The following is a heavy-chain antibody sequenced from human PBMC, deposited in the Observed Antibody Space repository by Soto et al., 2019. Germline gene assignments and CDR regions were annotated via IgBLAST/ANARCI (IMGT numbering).Heavy chain of an antibody. CDR1: GGSFSGYY. CDR2: INHSGST. CDR3: ARHSVGVVLYSGYDWRFVY. V-gene: IGHV4-34*01. D-gene: IGHD5-12*01. J-gene: IGHJ4*02. Sequence: SETLSLTCAVYGGSFSGYYWSRIRQPPGKGLEWIGEINHSGSTNYNPSLKSRVTISVDTSKNQFSLKLSSVTAADTAVYYCARHSVGVVLYSGYDWRFVYWCQGTLVTVSS.